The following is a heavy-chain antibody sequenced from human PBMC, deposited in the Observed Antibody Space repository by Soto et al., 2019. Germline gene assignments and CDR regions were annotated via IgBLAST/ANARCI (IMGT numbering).Heavy chain of an antibody. J-gene: IGHJ4*02. CDR3: ARVYYYDSSGYYYGAVFFAY. CDR1: GYSFTSYW. CDR2: IYPGDSDT. D-gene: IGHD3-22*01. Sequence: PGESLKISCKGSGYSFTSYWIGWVRQMPGKGLEWMGIIYPGDSDTRYSPSFQGQVTISADKSISTAYLQWSSLKASDTAMYYCARVYYYDSSGYYYGAVFFAYWGQGTLVTVSS. V-gene: IGHV5-51*01.